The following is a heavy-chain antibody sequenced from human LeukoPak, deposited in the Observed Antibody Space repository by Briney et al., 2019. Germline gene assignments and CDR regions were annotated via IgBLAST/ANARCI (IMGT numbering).Heavy chain of an antibody. V-gene: IGHV4-59*08. CDR3: AGVLHYGDYHLCYFDY. Sequence: PSETLSLTCTVSGGSISSYYWSWIRQPPGKGLEWIGYIYYSGSTNYNPSLKSRVTISVDTSKNQFSLKLSSVTAADTAVYYCAGVLHYGDYHLCYFDYWGQGTLVTVSS. J-gene: IGHJ4*02. D-gene: IGHD4-17*01. CDR2: IYYSGST. CDR1: GGSISSYY.